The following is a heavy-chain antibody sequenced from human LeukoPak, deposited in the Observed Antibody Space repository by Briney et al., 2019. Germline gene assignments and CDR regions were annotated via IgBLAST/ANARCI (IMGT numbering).Heavy chain of an antibody. CDR2: INPSGGST. V-gene: IGHV1-46*01. CDR3: ARTSLGTIYYYYMDV. Sequence: ASVKVSCKASGYTFTSYYMHWVRQAPGQGLEWMGIINPSGGSTSYAQKFQGRVTMTRDTSTSTVYMELSSLRSEDTAVYYCARTSLGTIYYYYMDVWGKGTTVTVYS. D-gene: IGHD5-12*01. J-gene: IGHJ6*03. CDR1: GYTFTSYY.